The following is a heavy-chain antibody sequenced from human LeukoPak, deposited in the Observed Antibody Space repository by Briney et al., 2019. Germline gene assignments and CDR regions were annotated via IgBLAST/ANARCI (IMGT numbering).Heavy chain of an antibody. Sequence: PSETLSLTCAVYGGSFSGYYWSWIRQPPGKGLEWIGEINHSGSTNYNPSLKSRVTISVDTSKNQFSLKLSSVTAADTAVYYCARGLSFAMVRRQYYFDYWGQGTLVTVSS. J-gene: IGHJ4*02. CDR3: ARGLSFAMVRRQYYFDY. CDR2: INHSGST. D-gene: IGHD3-10*01. CDR1: GGSFSGYY. V-gene: IGHV4-34*01.